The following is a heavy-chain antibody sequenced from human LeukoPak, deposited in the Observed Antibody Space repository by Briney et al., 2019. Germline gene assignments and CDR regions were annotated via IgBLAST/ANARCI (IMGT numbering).Heavy chain of an antibody. CDR2: INPNSGGT. V-gene: IGHV1-2*02. CDR3: AREASSGWYDY. Sequence: ASVKVSCKASGYTFTGYDMHWVRQAPGQGLEWMGWINPNSGGTNFAQKFQGRVTMTRDTAISTAYMELSRLRADDTAVYYCAREASSGWYDYWRQGTLVTVSS. CDR1: GYTFTGYD. D-gene: IGHD6-19*01. J-gene: IGHJ4*02.